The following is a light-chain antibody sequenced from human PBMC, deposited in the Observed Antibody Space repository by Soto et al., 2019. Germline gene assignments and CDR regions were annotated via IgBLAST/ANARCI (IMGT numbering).Light chain of an antibody. CDR2: DVV. CDR1: SSDVGGFNS. J-gene: IGLJ1*01. Sequence: QSVLTQPASVSGSPGRSITISCTGTSSDVGGFNSVSWYQLRPGTAPKLILYDVVDRPSGVSYRFSGSKSGNTASLTISGFQAADEADYFCSSYTSTMTNVFGSGTKVTV. V-gene: IGLV2-14*03. CDR3: SSYTSTMTNV.